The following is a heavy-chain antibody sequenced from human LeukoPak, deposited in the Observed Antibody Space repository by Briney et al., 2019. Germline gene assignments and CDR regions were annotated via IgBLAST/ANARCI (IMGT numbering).Heavy chain of an antibody. J-gene: IGHJ4*02. V-gene: IGHV1-46*01. CDR3: ARGNYYASGSYYYYFDY. CDR1: GYTFTSYY. CDR2: INPSGGST. D-gene: IGHD3-10*01. Sequence: ASVKVSCKASGYTFTSYYKHWVRQAPGQGLKWMGIINPSGGSTNYAQNFQGRLTMTRDTSTSTVYMELSSLRSEDTAVYYCARGNYYASGSYYYYFDYWGQGTLVTVSS.